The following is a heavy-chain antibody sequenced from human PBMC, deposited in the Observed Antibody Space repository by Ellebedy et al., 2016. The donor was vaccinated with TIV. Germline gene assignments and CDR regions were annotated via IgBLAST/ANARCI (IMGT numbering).Heavy chain of an antibody. CDR1: GYSISSGYY. Sequence: MPSETLSLTCTVSGYSISSGYYWGWIRQPPGKGLEWIGSIYHSGSTYYNPSLKSRVTILVDTSKNQFSLKLSSVTAADTAVYYCARGTVARDLGLYFDYWGQGTLVTVSS. D-gene: IGHD4-23*01. J-gene: IGHJ4*02. V-gene: IGHV4-38-2*02. CDR3: ARGTVARDLGLYFDY. CDR2: IYHSGST.